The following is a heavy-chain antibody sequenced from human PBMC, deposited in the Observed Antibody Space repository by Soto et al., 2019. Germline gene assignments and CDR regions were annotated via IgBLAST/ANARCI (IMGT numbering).Heavy chain of an antibody. Sequence: TLSLTCAVYGGSFSGYYWSWIRQPPGKALEWLARIDWDDDKYYSTSLKTRLTISKDTSKNQVVLTMTNMDPVDTATYYCARTSSSGYYYFDYWGQGTLVTVSS. D-gene: IGHD3-22*01. CDR3: ARTSSSGYYYFDY. CDR2: IDWDDDK. V-gene: IGHV2-70*11. J-gene: IGHJ4*02. CDR1: GGSFSGYY.